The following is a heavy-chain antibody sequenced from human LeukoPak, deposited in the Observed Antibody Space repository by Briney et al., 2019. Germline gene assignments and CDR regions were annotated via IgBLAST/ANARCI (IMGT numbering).Heavy chain of an antibody. Sequence: PGGSLRLSCAASGFTFDDYGMSWVRQAPGKGLEWVSGINWNGGSTGYADSVKGRFTISRDNAKNSLYLQMNSLRAEDTALYYCARATVGATTGYYYYYMDVWGKGTTVTVSS. J-gene: IGHJ6*03. CDR3: ARATVGATTGYYYYYMDV. V-gene: IGHV3-20*04. CDR2: INWNGGST. CDR1: GFTFDDYG. D-gene: IGHD1-26*01.